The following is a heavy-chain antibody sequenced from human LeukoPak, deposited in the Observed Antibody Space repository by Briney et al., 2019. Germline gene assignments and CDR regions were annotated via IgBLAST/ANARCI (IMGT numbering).Heavy chain of an antibody. V-gene: IGHV3-23*01. Sequence: GGSLRLSCAASGFTFSSYAMSWVRQAPGKGLEWVSAISGTGGSTYYADSVKGRFTISRDNSKNTLYLQMNSLKTEDTAVYYCTTDGVGVEGATYDNWGQGTLVSVSS. CDR1: GFTFSSYA. CDR3: TTDGVGVEGATYDN. CDR2: ISGTGGST. J-gene: IGHJ4*02. D-gene: IGHD1-26*01.